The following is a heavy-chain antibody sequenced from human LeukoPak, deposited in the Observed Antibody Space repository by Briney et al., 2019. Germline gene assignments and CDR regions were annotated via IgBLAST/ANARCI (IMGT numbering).Heavy chain of an antibody. CDR1: GGSISSYS. Sequence: SETLSLTCTVSGGSISSYSWSWVRQSPGKGLEWIGYIYYSGSTNYNPSLKSRFTISLDTSKNQFSLKLTSMTAAGSALYYCARGGRCSSTSCYANWYFDVWGRGTLVTVSS. CDR2: IYYSGST. V-gene: IGHV4-59*01. D-gene: IGHD2-2*01. CDR3: ARGGRCSSTSCYANWYFDV. J-gene: IGHJ2*01.